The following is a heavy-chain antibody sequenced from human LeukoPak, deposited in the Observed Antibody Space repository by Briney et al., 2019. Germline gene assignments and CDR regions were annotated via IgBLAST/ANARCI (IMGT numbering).Heavy chain of an antibody. D-gene: IGHD5-12*01. Sequence: SVKVSCTASGGTFSSYAISWVRQAPGQGLEWMGGIIPIFGTANYAQKFQGRVTITADESTSTAYMELSSLRSEDTAVYYCARDSYDYYYGMDVWGQGTTVTVSS. J-gene: IGHJ6*02. V-gene: IGHV1-69*01. CDR2: IIPIFGTA. CDR1: GGTFSSYA. CDR3: ARDSYDYYYGMDV.